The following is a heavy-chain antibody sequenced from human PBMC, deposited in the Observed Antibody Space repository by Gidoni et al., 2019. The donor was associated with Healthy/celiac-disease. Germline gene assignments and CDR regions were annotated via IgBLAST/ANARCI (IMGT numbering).Heavy chain of an antibody. CDR2: ISGSGGST. Sequence: EVQLLESGGGWVQPGGSLRLSCAASGFPFSSYAMSWVRQAPGKGLEWVSAISGSGGSTYYADSVKGRFTISRDNSKNTLYLQMNSLRAEDTAVYYCAKDQDKGRAFDIWGQGTMVTVSS. D-gene: IGHD2-15*01. J-gene: IGHJ3*02. V-gene: IGHV3-23*01. CDR3: AKDQDKGRAFDI. CDR1: GFPFSSYA.